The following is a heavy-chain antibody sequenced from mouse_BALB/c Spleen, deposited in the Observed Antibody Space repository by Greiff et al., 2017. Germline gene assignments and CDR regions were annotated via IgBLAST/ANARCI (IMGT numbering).Heavy chain of an antibody. D-gene: IGHD2-4*01. Sequence: EVKLMESGGGLVKPGGSLKLSCAASGFTFSSYTMSWVRQTPEKRLEWVATISSGGSYTYYPASVKGRFTISRDNAKNTLYLQMSSLKSEDTAMYYCTRDDYDEDGPFAYWGQGTLVTVSA. CDR2: ISSGGSYT. V-gene: IGHV5-6-4*01. CDR1: GFTFSSYT. J-gene: IGHJ3*01. CDR3: TRDDYDEDGPFAY.